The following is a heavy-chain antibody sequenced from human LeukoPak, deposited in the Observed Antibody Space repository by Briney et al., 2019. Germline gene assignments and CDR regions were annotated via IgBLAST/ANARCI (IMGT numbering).Heavy chain of an antibody. J-gene: IGHJ4*02. CDR2: VNHSGST. CDR1: GGSFNDYY. CDR3: ARKEGRYFDSSGYPFDY. V-gene: IGHV4-34*01. D-gene: IGHD3-22*01. Sequence: PSQTLSLTCAVYGGSFNDYYWTWIRQPPGKGLEWIGDVNHSGSTSYNPSLKSRITISVDTSKNQFSLKLTSVTAADTAVYYCARKEGRYFDSSGYPFDYWGQGTLVTVSS.